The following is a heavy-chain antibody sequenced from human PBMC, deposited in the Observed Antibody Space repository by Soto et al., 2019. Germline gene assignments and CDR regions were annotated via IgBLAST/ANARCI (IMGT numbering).Heavy chain of an antibody. CDR2: INIVGGAT. CDR3: TKNYYFDS. V-gene: IGHV3-23*01. CDR1: GFTFSNYV. J-gene: IGHJ4*02. Sequence: VQLLESGGGLVQPGGSLRLSCAASGFTFSNYVMSWVRQAPGKALEWVSSINIVGGATNYADSVRGRFTMSRDDSRNTVFLQMNSLRAEDTAVYYCTKNYYFDSWGQGTLVTVSS.